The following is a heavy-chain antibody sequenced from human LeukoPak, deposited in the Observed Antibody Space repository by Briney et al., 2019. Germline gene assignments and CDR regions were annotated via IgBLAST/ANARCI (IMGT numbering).Heavy chain of an antibody. Sequence: ASVKVSCKASGGTFSSYAISWVRQAPGQGLEWMGGIIPIFGTANYAQKFQGRVTITADKSTSTAYMELSSLRSEDTAVYYCARDAGSVGPGGYYYYGVDVWGKGTTVTVSP. CDR2: IIPIFGTA. CDR1: GGTFSSYA. V-gene: IGHV1-69*06. D-gene: IGHD3-10*01. J-gene: IGHJ6*04. CDR3: ARDAGSVGPGGYYYYGVDV.